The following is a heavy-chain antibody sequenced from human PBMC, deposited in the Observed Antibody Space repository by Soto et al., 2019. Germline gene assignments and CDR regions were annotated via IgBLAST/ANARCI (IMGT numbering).Heavy chain of an antibody. CDR2: ITSSGGGT. CDR1: GFTFSAYV. D-gene: IGHD6-13*01. CDR3: AKLTAA. V-gene: IGHV3-23*01. Sequence: PGGSLRLSCAASGFTFSAYVMSWVRQAPGKALEWVSSITSSGGGTYYADSVKGRFTVSRDNSKNTVYLQMNSLRDEDTAVYYCAKLTAAWGQGTLVTLSS. J-gene: IGHJ4*02.